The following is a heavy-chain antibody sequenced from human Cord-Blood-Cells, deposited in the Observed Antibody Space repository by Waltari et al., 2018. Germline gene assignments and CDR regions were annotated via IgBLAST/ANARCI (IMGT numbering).Heavy chain of an antibody. J-gene: IGHJ4*02. D-gene: IGHD3-10*01. CDR2: VYYSGSN. CDR1: GGSISSSSYY. Sequence: QLQLQESGPGLVKPSETLSLTCTVSGGSISSSSYYWGWIRQPPGKGLEWIGSVYYSGSNYYNPSLKSRVTISVDTSKNQFSLKLSSVTAADTAVYYCARFMVRGVIFDYWGQGTLVTVSS. CDR3: ARFMVRGVIFDY. V-gene: IGHV4-39*01.